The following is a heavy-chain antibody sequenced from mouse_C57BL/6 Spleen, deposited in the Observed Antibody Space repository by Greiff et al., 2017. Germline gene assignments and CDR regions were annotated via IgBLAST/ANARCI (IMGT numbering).Heavy chain of an antibody. CDR3: ARSGSSIYYAMDY. V-gene: IGHV5-17*01. D-gene: IGHD1-1*01. J-gene: IGHJ4*01. CDR1: GFTFSDYG. Sequence: DVKLVESGGGLVKPGGSLKLSCAASGFTFSDYGMHWVRQAPEKGLEWVAYISSGSSTIYYADTVKGRFTISRDNAKNTLFLQMTSLRSEDTAMYYCARSGSSIYYAMDYWGQGTSVTVSS. CDR2: ISSGSSTI.